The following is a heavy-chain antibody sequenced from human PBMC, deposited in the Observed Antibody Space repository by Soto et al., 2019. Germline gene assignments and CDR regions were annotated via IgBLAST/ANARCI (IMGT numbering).Heavy chain of an antibody. D-gene: IGHD2-21*01. CDR2: VIPIIRVT. V-gene: IGHV1-69*17. J-gene: IGHJ4*02. CDR1: GDTFNSYL. CDR3: ASGLIGDLGVDD. Sequence: QVQLVQSGAEVKRPGSSVKVSCESSGDTFNSYLISWVRQAPGQGLEWMGGVIPIIRVTHYAQKFQGRVTVSAFRCTGTAYVELTELGFEPTAFYYCASGLIGDLGVDDWGQGTLVTVSS.